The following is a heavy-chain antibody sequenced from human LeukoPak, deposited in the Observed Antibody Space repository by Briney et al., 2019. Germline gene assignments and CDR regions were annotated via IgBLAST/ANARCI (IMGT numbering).Heavy chain of an antibody. D-gene: IGHD6-19*01. CDR1: GYTFTGYY. CDR2: INPNSGGT. J-gene: IGHJ6*03. Sequence: ASVKVSCKASGYTFTGYYMHWVRQAPGRGLEWMGWINPNSGGTNYAQKFQGRVTMTRDTSISTAYMELSRLRSDDTAVYYCARDLLYSSGWSQGTSYYYMDVWGKGTTVTVSS. CDR3: ARDLLYSSGWSQGTSYYYMDV. V-gene: IGHV1-2*02.